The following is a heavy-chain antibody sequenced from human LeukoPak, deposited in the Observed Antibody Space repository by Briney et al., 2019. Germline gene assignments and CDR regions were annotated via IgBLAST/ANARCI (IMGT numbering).Heavy chain of an antibody. V-gene: IGHV3-23*01. D-gene: IGHD6-6*01. J-gene: IGHJ5*02. CDR3: AKQIPGIAARVAWFDP. CDR2: ISGSGGST. Sequence: GGALSLSCVASGLIFSRYAMSWVRQARGKGLEGVSAISGSGGSTYYADSVKGRFTISRDNSKNTLYLQMNSLRAEDTAVYYCAKQIPGIAARVAWFDPWGQGTLVTVSS. CDR1: GLIFSRYA.